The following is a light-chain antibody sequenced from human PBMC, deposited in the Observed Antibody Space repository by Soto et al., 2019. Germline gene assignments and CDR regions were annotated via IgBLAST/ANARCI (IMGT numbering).Light chain of an antibody. CDR3: QQRFIWPPLT. V-gene: IGKV3-11*01. CDR1: QSVGSY. J-gene: IGKJ4*01. CDR2: DAS. Sequence: EVVLKQSPSTLSLPKGERATLSCRASQSVGSYLAWYQQKPGQAPRLLIYDASNRATGIPARFSGSGSGTDSTLTISSLEPEDFAVYYCQQRFIWPPLTFGGGTNVDIK.